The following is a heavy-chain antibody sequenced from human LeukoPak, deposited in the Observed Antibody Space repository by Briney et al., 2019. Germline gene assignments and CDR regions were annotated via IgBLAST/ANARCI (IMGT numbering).Heavy chain of an antibody. CDR2: IYSGGST. Sequence: PGGSLRLSCAASGFTFSSYSMNWVRQAPGKGLEWVSVIYSGGSTYYADSVKGRFTISRDNSKNTLYLQMNSLRAEDTAVYYCARDYKLGPEYYFDYWGQGTLVTVSS. CDR3: ARDYKLGPEYYFDY. V-gene: IGHV3-53*01. D-gene: IGHD6-13*01. J-gene: IGHJ4*02. CDR1: GFTFSSYS.